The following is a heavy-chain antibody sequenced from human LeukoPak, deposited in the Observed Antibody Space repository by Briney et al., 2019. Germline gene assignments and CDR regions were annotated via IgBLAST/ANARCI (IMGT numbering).Heavy chain of an antibody. CDR1: GFTFSNVW. Sequence: GGSLRLSCAASGFTFSNVWMSWVPQAPGKGLEWVGRIKSKTDGGTTDYAAPVKGRFTISRDDSKNTLYLQMNSLKTEDTAVYYCTTYGDYEGLIDYWGQGTLVTVSS. D-gene: IGHD4-17*01. CDR3: TTYGDYEGLIDY. CDR2: IKSKTDGGTT. J-gene: IGHJ4*02. V-gene: IGHV3-15*01.